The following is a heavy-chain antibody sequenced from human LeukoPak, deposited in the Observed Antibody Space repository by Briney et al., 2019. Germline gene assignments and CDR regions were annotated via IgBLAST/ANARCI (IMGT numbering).Heavy chain of an antibody. CDR2: IYYSGST. V-gene: IGHV4-39*01. D-gene: IGHD4-17*01. CDR1: GGFISSSSYY. J-gene: IGHJ5*02. CDR3: ARHTPMTTVTSWFDP. Sequence: SETLSLTCTVSGGFISSSSYYWAWIRQPPGKGLEWIGSIYYSGSTYYNPSLKSRVTISLDTSKNQFSLKLSSVTAADTAVYYCARHTPMTTVTSWFDPWGQGTLVTVSS.